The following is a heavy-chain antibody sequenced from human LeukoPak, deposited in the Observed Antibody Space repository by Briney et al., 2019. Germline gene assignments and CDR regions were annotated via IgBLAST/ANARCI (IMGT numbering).Heavy chain of an antibody. J-gene: IGHJ6*03. CDR3: AKDPGASVSGFYMGV. D-gene: IGHD2-8*02. CDR2: IWSDGNNR. Sequence: GGSLRLSCAASGFTFRNYGMHWVRQATGKGLEWVSFIWSDGNNRFYADSVKGRFTISRDNSKNMLYLQMDTLRAEDTALYYCAKDPGASVSGFYMGVWGKGTTVILSS. CDR1: GFTFRNYG. V-gene: IGHV3-30*02.